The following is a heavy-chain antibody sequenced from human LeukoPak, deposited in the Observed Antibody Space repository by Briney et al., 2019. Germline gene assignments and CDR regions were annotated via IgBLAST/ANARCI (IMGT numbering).Heavy chain of an antibody. Sequence: GASVKVSCKASGYTFTSYGISWVRQAPGQGLEWMGWISAYSGNKDYAQKFQDRLTLTTDTSTNTAFMDLRSLRSDDTAVYYCARATKGFIDLVVVPAAFPVDHWGQGTLVTVSS. J-gene: IGHJ4*02. CDR2: ISAYSGNK. CDR3: ARATKGFIDLVVVPAAFPVDH. CDR1: GYTFTSYG. V-gene: IGHV1-18*01. D-gene: IGHD2-2*01.